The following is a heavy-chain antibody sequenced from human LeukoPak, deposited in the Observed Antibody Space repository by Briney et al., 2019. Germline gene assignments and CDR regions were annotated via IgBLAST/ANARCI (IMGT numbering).Heavy chain of an antibody. CDR1: GYTFTSQG. CDR2: INTYNGKT. J-gene: IGHJ4*02. V-gene: IGHV1-18*01. Sequence: ASVKVSCKASGYTFTSQGISWVRQAPGQGLEWMGWINTYNGKTNYAQKFQGRVTMTADTSTSTAYLELGSLRSDDTAVYYCASRSGSTPYYFDYWGQGTLVTVSS. CDR3: ASRSGSTPYYFDY. D-gene: IGHD3-3*01.